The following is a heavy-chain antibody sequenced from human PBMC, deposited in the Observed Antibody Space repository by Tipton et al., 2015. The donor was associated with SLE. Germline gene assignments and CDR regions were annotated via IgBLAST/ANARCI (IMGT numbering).Heavy chain of an antibody. J-gene: IGHJ4*02. V-gene: IGHV4-59*01. Sequence: TLSLTCNVSGGSISTYYWTWIRQPPGKGLEWIGDIYYSGSTNYNPSLTSRVTISIHTSKNQFSLKLSSVTAADTAVYFCARDSPTGEWDYWGQGTLVTVSS. CDR1: GGSISTYY. CDR2: IYYSGST. D-gene: IGHD7-27*01. CDR3: ARDSPTGEWDY.